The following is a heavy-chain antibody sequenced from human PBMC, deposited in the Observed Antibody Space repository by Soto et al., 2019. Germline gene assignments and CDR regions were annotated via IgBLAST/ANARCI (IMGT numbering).Heavy chain of an antibody. CDR2: ILPIFGTT. CDR3: ATGGRGYSSAPRFYFDY. D-gene: IGHD5-18*01. CDR1: GGIFSSNA. J-gene: IGHJ4*02. V-gene: IGHV1-69*01. Sequence: QVQLVQSGAEVKKPGSSVKVSCQASGGIFSSNAISWVRQAPGQGLEWMGGILPIFGTTNYAQNFQGRATITADESTSIAYMELSSLKSEDTALYYCATGGRGYSSAPRFYFDYWGQGTLVAVSS.